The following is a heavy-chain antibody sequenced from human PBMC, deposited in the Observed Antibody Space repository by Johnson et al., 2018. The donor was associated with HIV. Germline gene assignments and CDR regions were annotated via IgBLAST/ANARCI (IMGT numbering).Heavy chain of an antibody. Sequence: VQLVESGGGVVQPGRSLRLSCSASGFTFCNYGMHWVRQAPGKGLERVAVISYVGLNKYYADSVTCRFPNFRDNSKNTLYLQMNSRRAEDTAVYYCAKSLPGYDAFDIWGQGTMVTVSS. V-gene: IGHV3-30*18. CDR1: GFTFCNYG. D-gene: IGHD5-12*01. CDR2: ISYVGLNK. CDR3: AKSLPGYDAFDI. J-gene: IGHJ3*02.